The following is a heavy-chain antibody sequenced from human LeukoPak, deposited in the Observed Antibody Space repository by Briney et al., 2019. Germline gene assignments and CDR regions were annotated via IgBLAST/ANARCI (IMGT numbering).Heavy chain of an antibody. CDR2: LSFDGAHK. J-gene: IGHJ4*02. D-gene: IGHD3-16*01. V-gene: IGHV3-30*04. Sequence: GGSLRLSCAASGFTFRHYAVHWVRQAPGRGLEWVAVLSFDGAHKYYAESVKGRFTISKDNSNNTLFLQMDSLRLEDTALYYCVRARAGGLDYWGQGILVTVS. CDR3: VRARAGGLDY. CDR1: GFTFRHYA.